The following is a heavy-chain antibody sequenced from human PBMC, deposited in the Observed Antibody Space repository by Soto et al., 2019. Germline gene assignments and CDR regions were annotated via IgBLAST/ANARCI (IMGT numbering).Heavy chain of an antibody. CDR1: GFIFENHA. D-gene: IGHD6-13*01. Sequence: LRLSCAASGFIFENHAMHWVRQVPGKGLEWVAGIGWNSAKIGYADSVKGRFSISRDNAKSSLYLEMNGLRTEDTALYFCAKDSASSWSEYSRFSGRGTLVTVSS. V-gene: IGHV3-9*01. J-gene: IGHJ1*01. CDR3: AKDSASSWSEYSRF. CDR2: IGWNSAKI.